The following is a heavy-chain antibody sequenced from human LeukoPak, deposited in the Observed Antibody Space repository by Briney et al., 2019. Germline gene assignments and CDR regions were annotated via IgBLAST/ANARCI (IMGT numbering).Heavy chain of an antibody. V-gene: IGHV1-18*01. Sequence: ASVKVSCKTSGDTFSSYGISWVRQAPGQGLEWMGWISAYNGNTNYAQKLQGRVTMTTDTSTSTAYMELRSLRSDDTAVYYCARVSGSGSYPYYYGMDVWGQGTTVTVSS. CDR2: ISAYNGNT. CDR1: GDTFSSYG. J-gene: IGHJ6*02. D-gene: IGHD3-10*01. CDR3: ARVSGSGSYPYYYGMDV.